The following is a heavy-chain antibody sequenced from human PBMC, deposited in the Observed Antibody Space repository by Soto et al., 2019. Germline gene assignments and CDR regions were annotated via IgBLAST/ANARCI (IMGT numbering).Heavy chain of an antibody. CDR1: GYTFTSYY. CDR3: ARDQTIEGDTSYGGNLDY. Sequence: QVQLVQSGAEVKKPGASVKVSCKASGYTFTSYYMHWVRQAPGQGLEWMGIINPSGGSTSYAQKFQCRVTMNRDTSTSTVHMELSSLRSEDTAVYYCARDQTIEGDTSYGGNLDYWGQGTLVTVSS. CDR2: INPSGGST. D-gene: IGHD4-17*01. J-gene: IGHJ4*02. V-gene: IGHV1-46*01.